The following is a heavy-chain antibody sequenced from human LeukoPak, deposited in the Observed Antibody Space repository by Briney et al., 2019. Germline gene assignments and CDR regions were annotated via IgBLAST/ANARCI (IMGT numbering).Heavy chain of an antibody. D-gene: IGHD3-3*01. CDR2: INPSGGST. CDR1: GYTFTSYY. Sequence: EASVKVSCKASGYTFTSYYMHWVRQAPGQGLEWMGIINPSGGSTSYAQKFQGRVTITRDTSASTAYMELSSLRSEDTAVYYCARSLTDYDFWSGYQLDNWFDPWGQGTLVTVSS. J-gene: IGHJ5*02. V-gene: IGHV1-46*01. CDR3: ARSLTDYDFWSGYQLDNWFDP.